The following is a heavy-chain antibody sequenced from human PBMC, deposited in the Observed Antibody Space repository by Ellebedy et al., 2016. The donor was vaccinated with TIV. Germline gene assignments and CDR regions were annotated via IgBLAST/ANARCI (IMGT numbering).Heavy chain of an antibody. CDR1: GDSINSYY. Sequence: MPSETLSLTCTVSGDSINSYYWSRIRQPPGKGLEWIGYIYYSGSTNYNPSLKSRVTISVDTPRNQFSLKVTSVTAADTAVYYFARDGSGWSGVGWFDPWGQGTLVTVSS. CDR2: IYYSGST. CDR3: ARDGSGWSGVGWFDP. J-gene: IGHJ5*02. V-gene: IGHV4-59*01. D-gene: IGHD6-19*01.